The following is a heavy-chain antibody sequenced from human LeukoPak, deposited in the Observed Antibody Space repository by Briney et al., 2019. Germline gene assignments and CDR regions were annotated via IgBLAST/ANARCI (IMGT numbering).Heavy chain of an antibody. CDR1: SDSISSSSFY. D-gene: IGHD6-6*01. J-gene: IGHJ5*02. CDR2: IYYSGTT. V-gene: IGHV4-39*01. Sequence: SETLSLTCTVSSDSISSSSFYWGWIRQPSGRGLEWIGSIYYSGTTYYNPSLKSRVTISADTSKNQFSLRLNSVTAADTAVYYCARASAYSTSSGVNLWGQGTLVTVSS. CDR3: ARASAYSTSSGVNL.